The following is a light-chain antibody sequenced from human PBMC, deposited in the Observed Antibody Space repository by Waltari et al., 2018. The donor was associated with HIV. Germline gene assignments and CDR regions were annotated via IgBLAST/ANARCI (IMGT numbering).Light chain of an antibody. CDR2: WAS. CDR1: QSLLSRSNNKNY. Sequence: DIVMTQSPDSLAVSLGERATLYCKSSQSLLSRSNNKNYLAWYQQKPGQPPKLLLHWASTRESGVPDRFSGGGSGTDFTLTISSLQAADVAVYYCQQYYSSPLTFGGGTKVEIK. CDR3: QQYYSSPLT. V-gene: IGKV4-1*01. J-gene: IGKJ4*01.